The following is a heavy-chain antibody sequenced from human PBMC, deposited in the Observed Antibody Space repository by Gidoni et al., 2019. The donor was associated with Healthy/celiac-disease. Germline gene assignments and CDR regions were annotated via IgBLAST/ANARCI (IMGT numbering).Heavy chain of an antibody. D-gene: IGHD3-3*01. V-gene: IGHV3-66*01. CDR3: ARDQRRSGPLDY. CDR2: IYSGGST. CDR1: GFTVRSNY. J-gene: IGHJ4*02. Sequence: EVQPVESGGGLVQPGRSLRLSCAASGFTVRSNYMSWVRQAPGKGLEWVSVIYSGGSTYYADSVKGRFTISRDNSKNTLYLQMNSLRAEDTAVYYCARDQRRSGPLDYGGQGTLVTVSS.